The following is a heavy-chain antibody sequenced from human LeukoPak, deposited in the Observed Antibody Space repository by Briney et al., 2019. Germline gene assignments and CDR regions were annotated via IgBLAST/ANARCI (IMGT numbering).Heavy chain of an antibody. V-gene: IGHV4-39*01. J-gene: IGHJ4*02. CDR2: VYYSGST. D-gene: IGHD2/OR15-2a*01. CDR3: ARNSTSGYFDY. Sequence: SETLSLTCSVSGGSFIGTPHYWAWIRQPPGKGLGWIGSVYYSGSTTYSPPLKSRVTISVEMSQNQFSLRLTSVTVADTAVYYCARNSTSGYFDYWGPGTPVTVSS. CDR1: GGSFIGTPHY.